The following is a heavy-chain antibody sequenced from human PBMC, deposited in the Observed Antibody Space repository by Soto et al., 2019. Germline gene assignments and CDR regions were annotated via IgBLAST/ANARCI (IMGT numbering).Heavy chain of an antibody. J-gene: IGHJ4*02. CDR2: ISGGGGST. CDR3: AKDHGDYDFWSGYYNFDY. D-gene: IGHD3-3*01. CDR1: GFTFSSYA. Sequence: EVQLLESGGGLVQPGGSLRLSCAASGFTFSSYAMSWVRQAPGKGLEWVSAISGGGGSTYYADSVKGRFTISRDNSKNTLYLQMNSLRAEDTAVYYCAKDHGDYDFWSGYYNFDYWGQGTLVTVSS. V-gene: IGHV3-23*01.